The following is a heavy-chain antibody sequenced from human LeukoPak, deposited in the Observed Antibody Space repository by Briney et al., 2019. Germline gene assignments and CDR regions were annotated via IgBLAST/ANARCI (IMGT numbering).Heavy chain of an antibody. CDR1: LYTFTGYY. J-gene: IGHJ4*02. Sequence: VNVSCLASLYTFTGYYMHWVGPAPGRGVAWVGWINQTNGGTNHAQKFEGRVTMTREASTSTAYMELNRLPSDDTALYYCARRLMPPDYWGQGTLVTVSS. V-gene: IGHV1-2*02. CDR3: ARRLMPPDY. D-gene: IGHD2-8*01. CDR2: INQTNGGT.